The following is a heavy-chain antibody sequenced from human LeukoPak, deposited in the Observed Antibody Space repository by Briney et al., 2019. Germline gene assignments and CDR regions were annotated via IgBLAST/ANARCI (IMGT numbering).Heavy chain of an antibody. Sequence: ALVKVSCKASGYTFTGYYMHWVRQAPGQGLEWMGRINPNSGGTNYAQKFQGRVTMTRDTSISSAYMELSRLRSDDTAVYYCARVWFGELLYDYWGQGTLVTVSS. CDR3: ARVWFGELLYDY. CDR1: GYTFTGYY. CDR2: INPNSGGT. D-gene: IGHD3-10*01. V-gene: IGHV1-2*06. J-gene: IGHJ4*02.